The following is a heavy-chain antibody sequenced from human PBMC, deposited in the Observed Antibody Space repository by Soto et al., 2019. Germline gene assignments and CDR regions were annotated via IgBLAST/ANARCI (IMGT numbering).Heavy chain of an antibody. CDR3: ARERYFRKFDGILY. CDR1: GYTFIDYY. Sequence: QVRLVQSGAEVKKPGASVKVSCKASGYTFIDYYMHWVRQAPGQGLEWMGWINPNSGGTKYAQKFQGRVTMTRDTSTSTAYMDLSRLRSDDTAVYYCARERYFRKFDGILYWGQGTLVTVSS. J-gene: IGHJ4*02. D-gene: IGHD3-10*02. CDR2: INPNSGGT. V-gene: IGHV1-2*02.